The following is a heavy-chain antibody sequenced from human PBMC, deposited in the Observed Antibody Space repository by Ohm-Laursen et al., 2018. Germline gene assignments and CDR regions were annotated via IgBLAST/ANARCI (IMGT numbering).Heavy chain of an antibody. J-gene: IGHJ4*02. CDR2: INHRGST. Sequence: SETLSLTCAVYGGSFSGYYWSWIRQPPGKGLEWIGEINHRGSTNYNPSLKSRVTISVDTSKNQFSLKLSSVTAADTAVYYCASVNCSSTSCYSFPFWGQGTLVTVSS. CDR1: GGSFSGYY. CDR3: ASVNCSSTSCYSFPF. D-gene: IGHD2-2*01. V-gene: IGHV4-34*01.